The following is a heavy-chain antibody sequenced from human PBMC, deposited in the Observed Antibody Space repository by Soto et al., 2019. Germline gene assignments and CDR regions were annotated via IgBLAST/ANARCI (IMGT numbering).Heavy chain of an antibody. CDR1: GFSFSSFT. CDR2: IDTSSTYI. Sequence: EVQLVESGGGLVKPGGSLRLSCAASGFSFSSFTMNWVRQAPGKGLEWVSSIDTSSTYIYYADSVTGRFTISRDNAKKSVYLQMNSLRAEDTAVYYCARATGSYKWNDGLRDVWGQGTTVTVSS. V-gene: IGHV3-21*02. CDR3: ARATGSYKWNDGLRDV. D-gene: IGHD1-20*01. J-gene: IGHJ6*02.